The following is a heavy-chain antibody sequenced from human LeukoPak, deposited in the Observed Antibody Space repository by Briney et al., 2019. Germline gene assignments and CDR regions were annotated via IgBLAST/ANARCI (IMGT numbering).Heavy chain of an antibody. Sequence: ASVRVSCRASGYTFTSYGISWVRQAPGQGLEWMGWMNPNSGNTGYAQNFQGRVTMTRNTSITTAYMELSSLRSEDTAVYYCAREGNYDSLDYWGQGTLVTVSS. CDR2: MNPNSGNT. CDR1: GYTFTSYG. V-gene: IGHV1-8*02. J-gene: IGHJ4*02. CDR3: AREGNYDSLDY. D-gene: IGHD3-3*01.